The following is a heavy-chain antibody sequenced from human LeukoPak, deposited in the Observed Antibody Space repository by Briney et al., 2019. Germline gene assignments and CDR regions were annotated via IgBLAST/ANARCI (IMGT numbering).Heavy chain of an antibody. V-gene: IGHV3-30*03. D-gene: IGHD3-22*01. Sequence: GGPLRLSCAASGFTFSSYGMHWVRQAPGKGLEWVALISYDGSNEYYADSVRGRFTISRDNSKFTLYMQMNSLRAEDTAVYYCARVPTLTYYYDSSGYPSWGQGTLVTVSS. CDR1: GFTFSSYG. CDR2: ISYDGSNE. J-gene: IGHJ4*02. CDR3: ARVPTLTYYYDSSGYPS.